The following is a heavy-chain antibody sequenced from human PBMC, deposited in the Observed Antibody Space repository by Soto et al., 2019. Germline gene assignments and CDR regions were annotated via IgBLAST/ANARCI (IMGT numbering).Heavy chain of an antibody. D-gene: IGHD3-3*01. CDR1: GLKFDDFA. CDR3: AKGRYDFWSPYYFDS. CDR2: ITWNSRVL. J-gene: IGHJ4*02. Sequence: EVQLVESGGRLVQPGRSLRLSCVGTGLKFDDFAMHWVRQAPGKGLEWVSGITWNSRVLAYADSVKGRFTISRDNARNSLYLQMDSLRDEDTALYYCAKGRYDFWSPYYFDSWGQGTLVTVSS. V-gene: IGHV3-9*01.